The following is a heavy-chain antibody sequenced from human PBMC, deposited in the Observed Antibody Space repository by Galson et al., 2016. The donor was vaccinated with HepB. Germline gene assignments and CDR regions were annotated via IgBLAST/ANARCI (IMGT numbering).Heavy chain of an antibody. V-gene: IGHV3-49*03. D-gene: IGHD6-13*01. CDR3: AKAAAPDYYYYYMAV. CDR1: GFTFGEYS. J-gene: IGHJ6*03. Sequence: SLRLSCAASGFTFGEYSMRWFRQAPGKGLEWVGFIRSEAYGGTTEYAASVKGRFTISTDESKSIAYLQMKSLKTEDTAVYYCAKAAAPDYYYYYMAVWGKGTTVTVSS. CDR2: IRSEAYGGTT.